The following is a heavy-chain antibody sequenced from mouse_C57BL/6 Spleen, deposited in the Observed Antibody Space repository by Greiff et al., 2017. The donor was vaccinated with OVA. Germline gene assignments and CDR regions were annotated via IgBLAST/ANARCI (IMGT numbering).Heavy chain of an antibody. CDR3: AGPYDYDEGFAY. CDR1: GFSLTSYG. CDR2: IWSGGST. J-gene: IGHJ3*01. Sequence: VQLQQSGPGLVQPSQSLSITCTVSGFSLTSYGVHWVRQSPGKGLEWLGVIWSGGSTDYNAAFISRLSISKDNSKSQVFFKMNSLQADDTAIYYCAGPYDYDEGFAYWGQGTLVTVSA. V-gene: IGHV2-2*01. D-gene: IGHD2-4*01.